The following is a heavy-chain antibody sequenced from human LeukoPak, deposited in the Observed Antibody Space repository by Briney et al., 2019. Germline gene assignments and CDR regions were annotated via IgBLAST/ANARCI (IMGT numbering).Heavy chain of an antibody. CDR2: ISGSGGST. V-gene: IGHV3-23*01. CDR3: ARERFRSSWYDY. Sequence: QLGGSLRLSCAASGFTFSSYAMSWVRQAPGKGLEWVSAISGSGGSTYYADSVKGRFTISRDNSKNTLYLQMNSLRAEDTAVYYCARERFRSSWYDYWGQGTLVTVSS. D-gene: IGHD6-13*01. CDR1: GFTFSSYA. J-gene: IGHJ4*02.